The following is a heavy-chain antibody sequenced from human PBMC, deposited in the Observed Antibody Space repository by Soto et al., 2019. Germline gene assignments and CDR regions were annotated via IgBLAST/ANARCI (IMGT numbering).Heavy chain of an antibody. CDR1: GYTFTSYA. D-gene: IGHD6-13*01. V-gene: IGHV1-3*01. J-gene: IGHJ6*02. CDR3: AKDNGIAAAGIFGFFYYGMDV. CDR2: INAGNGNT. Sequence: ASVKVSCKASGYTFTSYAMHWVRQAPGQRLEWMGWINAGNGNTRYSQKFQGRVTINRDTSASTAYMELSSLRSDDTAVYYCAKDNGIAAAGIFGFFYYGMDVWGQGTTVTVSS.